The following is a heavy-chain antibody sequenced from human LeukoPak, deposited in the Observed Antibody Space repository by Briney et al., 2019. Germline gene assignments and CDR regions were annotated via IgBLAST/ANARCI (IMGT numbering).Heavy chain of an antibody. J-gene: IGHJ4*02. Sequence: GGSLRLSCAASGFTFNSYTMNWVRQAPGKGLEWVSYIRSSTGTTSYADSVKGRLTISTDNAKNSVYLQMASLRAEDTAVYFCARDGKYAFDHWGQGTPVTVSS. CDR3: ARDGKYAFDH. CDR1: GFTFNSYT. V-gene: IGHV3-48*01. CDR2: IRSSTGTT.